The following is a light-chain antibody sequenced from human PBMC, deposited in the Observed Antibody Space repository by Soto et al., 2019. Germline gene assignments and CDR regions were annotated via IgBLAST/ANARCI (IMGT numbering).Light chain of an antibody. CDR1: SSNIGSNY. Sequence: QAVVTQPPSASATPGQRVTLSCSGSSSNIGSNYVFWYQQLPGTAPKLLMFSDNQRPSGVPDRFSGSKSGTSASLAISGLRSEDGADYYCAAWDDSLGGLIFGSGTKLTVL. J-gene: IGLJ1*01. V-gene: IGLV1-47*02. CDR2: SDN. CDR3: AAWDDSLGGLI.